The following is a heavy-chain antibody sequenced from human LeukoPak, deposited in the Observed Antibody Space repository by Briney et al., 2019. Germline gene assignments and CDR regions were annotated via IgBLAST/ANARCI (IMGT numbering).Heavy chain of an antibody. V-gene: IGHV1-69*04. CDR2: IIPILGIA. J-gene: IGHJ4*02. D-gene: IGHD4-23*01. CDR1: GGTFSSYA. CDR3: ARAKDYGGNLRFDY. Sequence: SVKVSCKASGGTFSSYAISWVRQAPGQGLEWMGRIIPILGIANYAQKFQGRVTITADKSTSTAYMELSSLRSEDTAVYYCARAKDYGGNLRFDYWGQGTLVTVSS.